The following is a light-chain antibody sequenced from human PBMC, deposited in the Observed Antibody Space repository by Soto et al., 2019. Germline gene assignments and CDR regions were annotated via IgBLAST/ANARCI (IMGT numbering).Light chain of an antibody. CDR2: DAS. J-gene: IGKJ5*01. Sequence: IQMTQSPSTLSASVGDRVTITCRASQSISSWLAWYQQKPGKAPNLLIYDASSLESGVPSRFSGSGSGTEFTLTISSLQPDDFATYYRQQYNSYSRTFGQGTRLEIK. V-gene: IGKV1-5*01. CDR1: QSISSW. CDR3: QQYNSYSRT.